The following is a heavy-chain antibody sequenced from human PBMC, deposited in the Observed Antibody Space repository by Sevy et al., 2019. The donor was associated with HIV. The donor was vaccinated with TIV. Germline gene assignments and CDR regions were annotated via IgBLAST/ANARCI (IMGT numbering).Heavy chain of an antibody. CDR3: ARGAVLRFLEWTRGYYYGMDV. J-gene: IGHJ6*02. CDR1: GYTFTSYD. Sequence: ASVKVSCKASGYTFTSYDINWVRQATGQGLEWMGWMNPNSGNTGYAQMFQGRVTMTRNTSISTAYMELSSLRSEDTAVYYCARGAVLRFLEWTRGYYYGMDVWGQGTTVTVSS. CDR2: MNPNSGNT. D-gene: IGHD3-3*01. V-gene: IGHV1-8*01.